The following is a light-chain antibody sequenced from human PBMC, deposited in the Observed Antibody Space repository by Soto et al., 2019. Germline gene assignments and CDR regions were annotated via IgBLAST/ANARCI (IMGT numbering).Light chain of an antibody. CDR2: DAS. CDR1: QSVSGY. Sequence: EIVLTQSPATLSLSPGNRATLSCMASQSVSGYLAWYQQKPGQAPRLLIYDASNRATGIPARFSRSGSGTDFSHTITSLEPEDFAVSYCQQRSNWPSTFGGGTKVDI. J-gene: IGKJ4*01. V-gene: IGKV3-11*01. CDR3: QQRSNWPST.